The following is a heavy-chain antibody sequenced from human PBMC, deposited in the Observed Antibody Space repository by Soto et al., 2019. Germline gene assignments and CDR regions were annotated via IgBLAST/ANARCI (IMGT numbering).Heavy chain of an antibody. Sequence: SETLSLTCTASDTSINSRDFYWGWIRQPPGKGLEWIGYIYYSGTTNYNPSLKSRVTISVDTSKNQFSLKLSSVTAADTAVYYCARHGAVAGGYYYYYMDVWGIGTTVTVSS. CDR1: DTSINSRDFY. J-gene: IGHJ6*03. CDR3: ARHGAVAGGYYYYYMDV. CDR2: IYYSGTT. V-gene: IGHV4-61*05. D-gene: IGHD6-19*01.